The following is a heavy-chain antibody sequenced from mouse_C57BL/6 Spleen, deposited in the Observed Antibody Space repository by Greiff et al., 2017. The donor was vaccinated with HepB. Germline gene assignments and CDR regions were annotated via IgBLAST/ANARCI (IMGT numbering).Heavy chain of an antibody. CDR1: GFSLTSYA. CDR3: ARSQLWDAMDY. V-gene: IGHV2-9-1*01. J-gene: IGHJ4*01. D-gene: IGHD3-1*01. Sequence: VQLQQSGPGLVAPSQSLSITCTVSGFSLTSYAISWVRQPPGKGLEWLGVIWTGGGTTYNSALKSRLSISKDNSKSQVFLKMNSLQTDDTARYYCARSQLWDAMDYWGQGTSVTVSS. CDR2: IWTGGGT.